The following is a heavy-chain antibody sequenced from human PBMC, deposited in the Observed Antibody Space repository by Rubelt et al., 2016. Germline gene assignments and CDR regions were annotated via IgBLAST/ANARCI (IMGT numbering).Heavy chain of an antibody. J-gene: IGHJ3*02. CDR3: AREPQCRTNGVCYDSDAFDI. CDR1: GFTFKNHG. V-gene: IGHV3-33*01. D-gene: IGHD2-8*01. Sequence: GGGVVQPGRSLRLSCAVSGFTFKNHGMHWVRQAPGKGLEWVALIWYDGSNKYYADSVKGRFTISRDNSKNMLYLQMTSLRAEDTAVYYCAREPQCRTNGVCYDSDAFDIWGQGTMVTVSS. CDR2: IWYDGSNK.